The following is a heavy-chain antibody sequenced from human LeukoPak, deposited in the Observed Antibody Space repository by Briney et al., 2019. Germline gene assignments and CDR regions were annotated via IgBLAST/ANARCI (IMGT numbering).Heavy chain of an antibody. CDR3: ARVRTGTTRGAFDY. V-gene: IGHV3-21*01. CDR1: GFTFSSYS. CDR2: ISSSSSYI. D-gene: IGHD1-7*01. J-gene: IGHJ4*02. Sequence: PGGSLRLSCAASGFTFSSYSMNWVRQAPGKGLEWVSSISSSSSYIYYADSVKGRSTISRDNAKNSLYLQMNSLRAEDTAVYYCARVRTGTTRGAFDYWGQGTLVTVSS.